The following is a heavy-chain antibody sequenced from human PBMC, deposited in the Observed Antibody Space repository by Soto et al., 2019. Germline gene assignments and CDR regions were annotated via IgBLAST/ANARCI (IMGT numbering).Heavy chain of an antibody. J-gene: IGHJ5*02. CDR3: ARDYRKFDP. CDR2: IYYSGST. CDR1: GGSVSSGSYY. Sequence: KTSETLSLTCTVSGGSVSSGSYYWSWIRQPPGKGLEWIGYIYYSGSTNYNPSLKSRVTISVDTSKNQFSLKLSSVTAADTAVYYCARDYRKFDPWGQGTLVTVSS. V-gene: IGHV4-61*01.